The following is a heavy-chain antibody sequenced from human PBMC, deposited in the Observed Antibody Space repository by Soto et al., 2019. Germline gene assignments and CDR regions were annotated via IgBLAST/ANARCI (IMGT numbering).Heavy chain of an antibody. J-gene: IGHJ6*02. CDR1: GFTCSSYW. D-gene: IGHD3-3*01. V-gene: IGHV3-74*01. Sequence: WGSLILSGAASGFTCSSYWMHWVRQAPGKGLVWVSRINSDGSSTSYAASVKGRFTISRDNAKNTLYLQMNSLRAEDTAVYYCAGHDFWSGYSYYYGMDVWRQGTTVTVSS. CDR2: INSDGSST. CDR3: AGHDFWSGYSYYYGMDV.